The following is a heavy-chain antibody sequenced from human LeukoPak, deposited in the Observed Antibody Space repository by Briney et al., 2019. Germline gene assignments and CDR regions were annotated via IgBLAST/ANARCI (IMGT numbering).Heavy chain of an antibody. CDR1: GFTFSSYW. Sequence: PGGSLRLSCAVSGFTFSSYWMNWVRQAPGKGLEWVASIRQDGNEKSYVDSVKGRFTISRDNTIDSLHLQIDSLRAEDTAMYFCARDGTAPGLYFDLWGQGTLVTVSS. CDR2: IRQDGNEK. D-gene: IGHD6-13*01. CDR3: ARDGTAPGLYFDL. J-gene: IGHJ4*01. V-gene: IGHV3-7*01.